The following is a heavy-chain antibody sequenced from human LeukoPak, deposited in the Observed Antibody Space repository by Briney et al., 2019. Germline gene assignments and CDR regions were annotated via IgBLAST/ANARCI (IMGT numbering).Heavy chain of an antibody. CDR3: AREAAAAAKNPYYYYMDV. D-gene: IGHD6-13*01. CDR1: GYSFTSYG. J-gene: IGHJ6*03. CDR2: ISAYNGNT. V-gene: IGHV1-18*01. Sequence: GESLKISCRGSGYSFTSYGISWVRQAPGQGLEWMGWISAYNGNTNYAQKLQGRVTMTTDTSTSTAYMELRSLRSDDTAVYYCAREAAAAAKNPYYYYMDVWGKGTTVTVSS.